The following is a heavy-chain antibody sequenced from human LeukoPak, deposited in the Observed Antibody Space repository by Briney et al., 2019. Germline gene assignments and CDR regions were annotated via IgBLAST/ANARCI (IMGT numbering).Heavy chain of an antibody. Sequence: GASVKVSCKVSGYTLTELSMHWVRPAPGKGLEWMGGFDPEDGETIYAQKFQGRVTMTEDTSTDTAYMELSSLRSEDTAVYYCATDEGSGSYHLDYWGQGTLVTVSS. D-gene: IGHD1-26*01. V-gene: IGHV1-24*01. CDR2: FDPEDGET. J-gene: IGHJ4*02. CDR1: GYTLTELS. CDR3: ATDEGSGSYHLDY.